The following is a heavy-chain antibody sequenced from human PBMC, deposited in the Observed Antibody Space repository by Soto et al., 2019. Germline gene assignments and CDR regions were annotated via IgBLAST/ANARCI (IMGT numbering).Heavy chain of an antibody. J-gene: IGHJ4*02. CDR2: IIPIFGTA. Sequence: SVEVSCKASGGTFSSYAISWVRQAPGQGLEWMGGIIPIFGTANYAQKFQGRVTITADESTSTAYMELSSLRSEDTAVYYCAAGLLRYLLDYWGQGTLVTVSS. CDR3: AAGLLRYLLDY. V-gene: IGHV1-69*13. CDR1: GGTFSSYA. D-gene: IGHD4-17*01.